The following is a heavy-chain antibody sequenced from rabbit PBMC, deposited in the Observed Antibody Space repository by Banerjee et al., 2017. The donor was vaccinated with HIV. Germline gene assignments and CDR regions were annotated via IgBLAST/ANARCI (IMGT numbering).Heavy chain of an antibody. Sequence: QEQLKETGGGLVQPGGSLTLSCKASGFTISSYHTGWVRQAPGKGLEWIACINTSSGNTVYATWAKGRFTISRTSSTTVALQMTSLTAADTATYFCARDPDSSGWMNFNLWGPGDPRHRL. V-gene: IGHV1S45*01. CDR3: ARDPDSSGWMNFNL. CDR1: GFTISSYHT. D-gene: IGHD4-1*01. CDR2: INTSSGNT. J-gene: IGHJ4*01.